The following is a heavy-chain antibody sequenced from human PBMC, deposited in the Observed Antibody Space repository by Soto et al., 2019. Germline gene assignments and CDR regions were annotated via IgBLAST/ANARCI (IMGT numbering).Heavy chain of an antibody. CDR1: GYPFVSYG. CDR2: VSGHNGNT. D-gene: IGHD1-1*01. CDR3: ARGTIVERPYFYMDV. J-gene: IGHJ6*03. V-gene: IGHV1-18*01. Sequence: QVQLVQSGGEVKKPGASVRVSCKASGYPFVSYGISWVRQAAGQGPEWMAWVSGHNGNTYYAQKFQGRVTVTTDRSTNTVYMELRSLRSDDTAVYYSARGTIVERPYFYMDVWGKGTTVTVSS.